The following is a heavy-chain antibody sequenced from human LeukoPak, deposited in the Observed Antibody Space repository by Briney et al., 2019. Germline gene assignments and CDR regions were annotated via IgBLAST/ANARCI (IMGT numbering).Heavy chain of an antibody. V-gene: IGHV3-48*03. CDR3: ARNGLAAAGYFDY. D-gene: IGHD6-13*01. Sequence: GGSLRLSCAASGFTFSSYGMNWVRQAPGKGLEWVSYISTSGSTIKYADSVKGRFTISRDNAKNSLYLQMHSLRAEDTAVYYCARNGLAAAGYFDYWGQGTLVTVSS. J-gene: IGHJ4*02. CDR2: ISTSGSTI. CDR1: GFTFSSYG.